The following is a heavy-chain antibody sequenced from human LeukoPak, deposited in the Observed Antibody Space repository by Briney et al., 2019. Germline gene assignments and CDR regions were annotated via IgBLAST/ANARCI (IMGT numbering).Heavy chain of an antibody. J-gene: IGHJ3*02. D-gene: IGHD3-22*01. V-gene: IGHV1-2*02. CDR3: ARYDSSGYYDHDAFDI. Sequence: ASVKVSCKASGYTFTGYYMHWVRQAPGQGLEWMGWLNPNSGGTNYAQKFQGRVTMTRDTSISTAYMELSRLRSDDTAVYYCARYDSSGYYDHDAFDIWGQGTMVTVSS. CDR2: LNPNSGGT. CDR1: GYTFTGYY.